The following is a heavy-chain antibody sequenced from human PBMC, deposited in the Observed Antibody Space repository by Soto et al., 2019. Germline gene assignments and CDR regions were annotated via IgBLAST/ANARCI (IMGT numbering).Heavy chain of an antibody. D-gene: IGHD3-16*01. CDR3: ARDTPLWRLDS. Sequence: EVQLVESGGGLVQPGESLRLSCAASGFTFSSYWMHWVRQAPGKGLVWVSRLNSDGSATTYADSVKGRFTISRDNVKNTVALKMNNLRAGDTANSFCARDTPLWRLDSWGQGTLVTVSS. CDR2: LNSDGSAT. CDR1: GFTFSSYW. J-gene: IGHJ4*02. V-gene: IGHV3-74*01.